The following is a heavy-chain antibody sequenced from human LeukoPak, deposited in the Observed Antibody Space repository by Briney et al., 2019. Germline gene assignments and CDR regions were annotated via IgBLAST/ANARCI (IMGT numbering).Heavy chain of an antibody. D-gene: IGHD2-21*01. J-gene: IGHJ4*02. Sequence: GGSLRLSCAASGFTFSGYGMHWVRQAPGKGLEWVAVIWYDGSNKYYADSVKGRFTISRDNSKNTLYLQMNSLRAEDTAVYYCARAAYCGGDCYDYWGQGTLVTVSS. V-gene: IGHV3-33*01. CDR1: GFTFSGYG. CDR2: IWYDGSNK. CDR3: ARAAYCGGDCYDY.